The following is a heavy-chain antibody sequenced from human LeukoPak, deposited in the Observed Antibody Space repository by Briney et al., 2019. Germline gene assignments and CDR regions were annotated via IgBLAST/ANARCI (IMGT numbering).Heavy chain of an antibody. V-gene: IGHV4-30-4*08. D-gene: IGHD3-22*01. J-gene: IGHJ4*02. CDR3: ARQIGSYYYDSSGYYPN. Sequence: SETLSLTCTVSGGSISSGDYYWSWIRQPPGKGLEWIGYIYYSGSTYYNPSLKSRVTISVDTSKNQFSLKLSSVTAADTAVYYCARQIGSYYYDSSGYYPNWGQGTLVTVSS. CDR2: IYYSGST. CDR1: GGSISSGDYY.